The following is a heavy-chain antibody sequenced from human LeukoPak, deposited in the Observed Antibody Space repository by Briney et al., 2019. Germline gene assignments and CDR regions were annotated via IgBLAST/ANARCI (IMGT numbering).Heavy chain of an antibody. V-gene: IGHV4-30-4*01. D-gene: IGHD7-27*01. J-gene: IGHJ2*01. Sequence: SETLSLTCTVSGGSISSGDYYWSWIRQPPGKGLEWIGHIYYSGSTYYNPSLKSRVTISVDTSKNQFSLKLSSVTAADTAVYYCARELSNWGNWTFDLWGRGTLVTVS. CDR1: GGSISSGDYY. CDR2: IYYSGST. CDR3: ARELSNWGNWTFDL.